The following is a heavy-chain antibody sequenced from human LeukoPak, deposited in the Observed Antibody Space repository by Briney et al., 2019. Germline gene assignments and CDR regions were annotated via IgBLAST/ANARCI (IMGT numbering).Heavy chain of an antibody. V-gene: IGHV3-23*01. CDR3: ATRPPSETYLGVFDY. J-gene: IGHJ4*02. CDR1: GLTFSNHA. Sequence: GGSLRLSCAASGLTFSNHAMTWVRQAPGKGLEWVSGITGSGGSTYYAESVKGRFTMSRDNSKNTLYLQMNSLKVEDTAVYYCATRPPSETYLGVFDYWGQGTLVTVSS. D-gene: IGHD1-26*01. CDR2: ITGSGGST.